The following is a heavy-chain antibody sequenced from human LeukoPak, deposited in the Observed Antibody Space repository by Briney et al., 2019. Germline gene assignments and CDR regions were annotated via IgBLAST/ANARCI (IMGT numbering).Heavy chain of an antibody. V-gene: IGHV1-46*01. CDR3: ARVGTGSSFDY. CDR1: GYTFIDYY. J-gene: IGHJ4*02. Sequence: GASVKVSCKASGYTFIDYYMHWVRQAPGQGLEWMGIVNPSGGRTSYAQKFQGRVTMTRDTSTSAVYMELSSLSSEDTALYYCARVGTGSSFDYWGQGTLVTVSS. CDR2: VNPSGGRT. D-gene: IGHD3-10*01.